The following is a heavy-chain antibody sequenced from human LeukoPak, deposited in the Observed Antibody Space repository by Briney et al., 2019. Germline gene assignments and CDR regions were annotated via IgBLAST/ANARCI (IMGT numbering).Heavy chain of an antibody. D-gene: IGHD3-22*01. J-gene: IGHJ3*02. CDR2: IYYSGST. CDR1: GGSISSYY. CDR3: ARAPRYYYDSSGYWGHDAFDT. V-gene: IGHV4-59*01. Sequence: PSETLSLTCTVSGGSISSYYWSWIRQPPGKGLEWIGYIYYSGSTNYNPSLKSRVTISVDTSKNQFSLKLSSVTAADTAVYYCARAPRYYYDSSGYWGHDAFDTWGQGTMVTVSS.